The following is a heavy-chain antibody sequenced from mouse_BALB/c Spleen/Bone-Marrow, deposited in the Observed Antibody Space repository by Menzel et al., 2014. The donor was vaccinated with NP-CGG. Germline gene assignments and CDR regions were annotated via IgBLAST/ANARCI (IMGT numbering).Heavy chain of an antibody. Sequence: VQLQQSGGGLVQPGGSLKLSCAASGFDFRRYWMSWVRQAPGKGLEWIGEINPESSTINYTPSLKGKFIISRDNAKNTLYLQMSKVRSEDTALYYCARLGYYGYFVDWGQGTTPTVSS. V-gene: IGHV4-1*02. CDR2: INPESSTI. D-gene: IGHD1-1*01. CDR1: GFDFRRYW. J-gene: IGHJ2*01. CDR3: ARLGYYGYFVD.